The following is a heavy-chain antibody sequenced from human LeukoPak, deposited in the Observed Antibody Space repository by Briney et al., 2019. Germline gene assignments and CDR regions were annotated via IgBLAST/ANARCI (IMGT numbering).Heavy chain of an antibody. CDR2: ISWNSGSI. CDR3: AQDMSKSPEDAFDI. J-gene: IGHJ3*02. V-gene: IGHV3-9*01. Sequence: GGSLRLSCAASGFTFDDYAMHWVRQAPGKGLEWVSGISWNSGSIGYADSVKGRFTISRDNAKNSLYLQMNSLRAEDTALYYCAQDMSKSPEDAFDIWGQGTMVTVSS. CDR1: GFTFDDYA.